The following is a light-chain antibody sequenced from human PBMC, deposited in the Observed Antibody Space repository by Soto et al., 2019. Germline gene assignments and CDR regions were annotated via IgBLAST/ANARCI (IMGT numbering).Light chain of an antibody. CDR2: AAS. CDR3: QQLNSYPLT. J-gene: IGKJ1*01. V-gene: IGKV1-9*01. Sequence: DLQLTQSPSFLSASVGDRVTITCRASQGISSFLAWYQQEPGKAPKLLIYAASTLQSGVPSRFSGSGSETEFTLTINSLQPEDSATYYCQQLNSYPLTFGQGTKVEIK. CDR1: QGISSF.